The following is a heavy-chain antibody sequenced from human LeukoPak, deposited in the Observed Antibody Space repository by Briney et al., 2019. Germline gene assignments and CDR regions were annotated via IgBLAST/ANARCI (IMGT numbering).Heavy chain of an antibody. V-gene: IGHV1-46*01. CDR2: INPSGGST. CDR1: GYTFTSYY. D-gene: IGHD6-13*01. Sequence: GASVKVSCKASGYTFTSYYMHWVRQAPGQGLEWMGIINPSGGSTSYAQKFQGRVTMTRDTSTSTVYMELSSLRSEDTAVYYCARDVPCSSSPERGMDVWGQGTTVTVSS. J-gene: IGHJ6*02. CDR3: ARDVPCSSSPERGMDV.